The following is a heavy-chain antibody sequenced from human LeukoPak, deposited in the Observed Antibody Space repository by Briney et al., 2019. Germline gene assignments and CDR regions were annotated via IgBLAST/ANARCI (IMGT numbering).Heavy chain of an antibody. CDR1: GGSISSGGYS. D-gene: IGHD3-22*01. V-gene: IGHV4-31*03. CDR2: IYYSGST. CDR3: ARENYYDSSGYSWNWFDP. J-gene: IGHJ5*02. Sequence: PSQTLSLTCTVSGGSISSGGYSWSWIRQHPGKGLEWIGYIYYSGSTYYNPSLKSRVTISVDTSKNQFSLKLSSATAADTAVYYCARENYYDSSGYSWNWFDPWGQGTLVTVSS.